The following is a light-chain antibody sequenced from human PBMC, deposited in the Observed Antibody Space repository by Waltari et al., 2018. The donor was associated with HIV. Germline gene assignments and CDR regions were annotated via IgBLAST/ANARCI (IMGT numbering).Light chain of an antibody. V-gene: IGLV2-8*01. CDR2: EVS. CDR1: TSDVGGYNY. J-gene: IGLJ2*01. Sequence: QSALTQPPSASGSPGQSVTISCTGTTSDVGGYNYVSWYQHHPGNAPKLMIYEVSKRPSGVPDRFSGATSGNTASLTVSGLQADDEADYYCSSYAGNNILVFGGGTKLTVL. CDR3: SSYAGNNILV.